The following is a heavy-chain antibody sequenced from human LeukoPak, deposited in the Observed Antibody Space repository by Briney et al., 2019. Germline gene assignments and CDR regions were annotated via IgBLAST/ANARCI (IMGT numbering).Heavy chain of an antibody. Sequence: GASVKVSCKASGYTFTSYGISWVRQAPGQGLEWMGWISAYNGNTNYAQKLQGRVTMSTDTSTSTAYMELRSLRSDDTAVYYCARPRLWSYYYYMDVWGKGTTVTVSS. CDR3: ARPRLWSYYYYMDV. D-gene: IGHD3-16*01. V-gene: IGHV1-18*01. CDR2: ISAYNGNT. CDR1: GYTFTSYG. J-gene: IGHJ6*03.